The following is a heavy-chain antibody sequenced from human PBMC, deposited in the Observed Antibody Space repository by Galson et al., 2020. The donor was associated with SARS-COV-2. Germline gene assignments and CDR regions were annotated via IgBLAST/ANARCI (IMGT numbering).Heavy chain of an antibody. D-gene: IGHD6-6*01. CDR1: GFTFSDST. CDR2: IGSKANTYAT. J-gene: IGHJ3*02. V-gene: IGHV3-73*01. CDR3: TRVPPYSSSFLDALEI. Sequence: GGSLRLSCAASGFTFSDSTIHWVRQASGKGLEWVGRIGSKANTYATVYAASVKGRFTISRDDSKSTAYLEMSSLKTEDTAVYYCTRVPPYSSSFLDALEIWGQGTMVTVSS.